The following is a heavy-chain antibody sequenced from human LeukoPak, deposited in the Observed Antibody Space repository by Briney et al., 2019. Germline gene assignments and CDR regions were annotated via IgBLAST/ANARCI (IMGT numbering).Heavy chain of an antibody. Sequence: PSETLSLTCAVYGGSFSGYYWSWIRQPPGKGLEWIGEINHSGSTNYNPSLKSRVTISVDTSKNQFSLKLSSVTAADTAVYYCARLEVAGTWGQGTLVTVSS. CDR2: INHSGST. CDR3: ARLEVAGT. CDR1: GGSFSGYY. J-gene: IGHJ4*02. D-gene: IGHD6-19*01. V-gene: IGHV4-34*01.